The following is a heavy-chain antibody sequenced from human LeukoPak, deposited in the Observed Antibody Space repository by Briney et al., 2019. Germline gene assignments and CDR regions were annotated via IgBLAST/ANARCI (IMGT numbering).Heavy chain of an antibody. CDR1: GFTFSSYW. V-gene: IGHV3-7*03. J-gene: IGHJ4*02. Sequence: GGSLRLSCAASGFTFSSYWMSWVRQAPGKGLEWVADIKQDGSGKYYVDSVKGRFTISRDNAKNSLYLQMNSLRAEDTAVYYCARDYGDYYFDYWGQGALVTVSS. CDR2: IKQDGSGK. CDR3: ARDYGDYYFDY. D-gene: IGHD4-17*01.